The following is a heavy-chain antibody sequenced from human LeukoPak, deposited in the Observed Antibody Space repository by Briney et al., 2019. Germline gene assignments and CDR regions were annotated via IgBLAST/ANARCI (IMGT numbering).Heavy chain of an antibody. D-gene: IGHD6-13*01. J-gene: IGHJ4*02. V-gene: IGHV3-74*01. CDR2: INSDGSST. CDR1: GFTFSSYW. Sequence: PGGSLRLSCAASGFTFSSYWMHWVRQAPGKGLVWVSRINSDGSSTIYADSVKGRFTISRDNAKNTLYLQMNSLRAEDTAVYYCARGGVWYSSSWYLFDYWGQGTLVTVSS. CDR3: ARGGVWYSSSWYLFDY.